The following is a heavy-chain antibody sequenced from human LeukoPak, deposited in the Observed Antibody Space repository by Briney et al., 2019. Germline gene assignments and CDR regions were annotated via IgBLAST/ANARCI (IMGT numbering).Heavy chain of an antibody. V-gene: IGHV4-59*12. D-gene: IGHD3-10*02. CDR3: ARLRNVPGDYRPFDY. J-gene: IGHJ4*02. CDR1: GGSFSGYY. Sequence: SETLSLTCAVYGGSFSGYYWSWIRQPPGKGLEYIGHLSYSGYTNYNPSLKSRVTISLDPSKNQFSLRLNSVTAADTALYYCARLRNVPGDYRPFDYWGQGTLVTVSS. CDR2: LSYSGYT.